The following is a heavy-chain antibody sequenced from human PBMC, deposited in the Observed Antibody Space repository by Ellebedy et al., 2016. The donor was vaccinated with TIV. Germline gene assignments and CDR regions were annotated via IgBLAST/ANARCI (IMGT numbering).Heavy chain of an antibody. CDR3: AIRGRY. CDR2: IKQDGSEK. CDR1: GFTFSNYW. D-gene: IGHD3-10*01. J-gene: IGHJ4*02. Sequence: PGGSLRLSCVASGFTFSNYWMNWVRQAPGKGLEWVANIKQDGSEKYYVDSVKGRFTISRDNAKNSLYLQMNSLRAEDTAVYYCAIRGRYWGQGTLVTVSS. V-gene: IGHV3-7*03.